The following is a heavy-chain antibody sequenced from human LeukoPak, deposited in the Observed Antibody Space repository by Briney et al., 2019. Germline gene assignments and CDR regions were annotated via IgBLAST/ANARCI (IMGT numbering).Heavy chain of an antibody. V-gene: IGHV4-30-4*08. CDR1: GGSISSGDYY. Sequence: SETLSLTCTVSGGSISSGDYYWSWIRQPPGKGLEWLGYIYYSGSTYYNPSLKSRVTISVDTSKNPFSLKLSSVTAADTAVYYCARVSDYYDSSGYQRATSDWFDPWGQGTLVTVSS. CDR3: ARVSDYYDSSGYQRATSDWFDP. CDR2: IYYSGST. D-gene: IGHD3-22*01. J-gene: IGHJ5*02.